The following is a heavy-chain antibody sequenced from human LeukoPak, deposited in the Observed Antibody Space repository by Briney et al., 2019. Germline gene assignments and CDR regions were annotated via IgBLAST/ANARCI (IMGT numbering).Heavy chain of an antibody. CDR1: EFTFSSYA. CDR3: AKEGLWSSNGLPFDY. V-gene: IGHV3-23*01. J-gene: IGHJ4*02. CDR2: ISGSGGST. D-gene: IGHD6-19*01. Sequence: GGSLRLSCVASEFTFSSYAMNWVRKAPGKGLEWVSGISGSGGSTNYADSVKGRFTISRDNSKNTLYLQMNSLKAEDTAVYYCAKEGLWSSNGLPFDYWGQGTLVTVSS.